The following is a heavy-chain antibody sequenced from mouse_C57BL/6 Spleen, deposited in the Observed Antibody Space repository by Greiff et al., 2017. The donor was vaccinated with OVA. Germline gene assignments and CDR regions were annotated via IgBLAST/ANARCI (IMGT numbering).Heavy chain of an antibody. D-gene: IGHD1-1*01. J-gene: IGHJ3*01. CDR1: GYTFTDYE. V-gene: IGHV1-15*01. CDR3: TRPTVVPSAW. Sequence: QVQLKQSGAELVRPGASVTLSCKASGYTFTDYEMHWVKQTPVHGLEWIGAIDPETGGTAYNQKFKGKAILTADKSSSTAYMELRSLTSEDSAVYYCTRPTVVPSAWWGQGTLVTVSA. CDR2: IDPETGGT.